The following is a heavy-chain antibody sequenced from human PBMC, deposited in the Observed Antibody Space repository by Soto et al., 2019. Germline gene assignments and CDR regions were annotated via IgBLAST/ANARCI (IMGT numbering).Heavy chain of an antibody. Sequence: QVQLVQSGAEVRKPGASVNISCWASGFTFGDNLINWVRQVPGQSLEWMGWINPDNGNTKYSHTFQGRVTIPRHSPASLAYVEVAELTTAGTAVYGRARDIVCAGPRAKDGFDVWGQGTMVPVSS. CDR3: ARDIVCAGPRAKDGFDV. J-gene: IGHJ3*01. CDR1: GFTFGDNL. V-gene: IGHV1-3*01. D-gene: IGHD1-26*01. CDR2: INPDNGNT.